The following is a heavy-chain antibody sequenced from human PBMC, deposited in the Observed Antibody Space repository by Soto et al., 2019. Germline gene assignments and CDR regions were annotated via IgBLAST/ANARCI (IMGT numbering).Heavy chain of an antibody. J-gene: IGHJ4*02. V-gene: IGHV4-4*02. Sequence: QVQLQESGPGLVKPSGTLSLTCAVSGGSISSSNWWSWVRQPPGKGLEWIGEIYHSGSTNYNPSLKXXVXIXEDKSKNQFSLKLSSVTAADTAVYYCAVHSSGWYGYWGQGTLVTVSS. CDR2: IYHSGST. CDR1: GGSISSSNW. CDR3: AVHSSGWYGY. D-gene: IGHD6-19*01.